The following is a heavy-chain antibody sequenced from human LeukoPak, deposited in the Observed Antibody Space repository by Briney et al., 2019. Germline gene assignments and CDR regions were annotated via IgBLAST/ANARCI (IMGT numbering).Heavy chain of an antibody. CDR2: ISFDGTNK. CDR1: GFAFSNYD. V-gene: IGHV3-30*18. D-gene: IGHD2-21*01. J-gene: IGHJ4*02. CDR3: AKDRVMVD. Sequence: GGSLRLSCAASGFAFSNYDMHWVRQAPGKGLEWVAVISFDGTNKYYADSVKGRFTISRDNSKSTLYLQMNSLRAEDTAVYYCAKDRVMVDWGQGTLVTVSS.